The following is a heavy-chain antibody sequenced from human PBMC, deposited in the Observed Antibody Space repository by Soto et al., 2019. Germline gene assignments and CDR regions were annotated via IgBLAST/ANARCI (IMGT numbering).Heavy chain of an antibody. V-gene: IGHV4-31*03. D-gene: IGHD2-15*01. CDR3: AGASWWHRGAFNL. CDR1: GGSISSGGYS. Sequence: PSETLSLTCTVSGGSISSGGYSWTWIRQHPGKGLEWIGYIYYSGSTYYKPSLKSRVTISVDTSKNQLSLKLSSVTAADTAVYYSAGASWWHRGAFNLWGQG. CDR2: IYYSGST. J-gene: IGHJ3*01.